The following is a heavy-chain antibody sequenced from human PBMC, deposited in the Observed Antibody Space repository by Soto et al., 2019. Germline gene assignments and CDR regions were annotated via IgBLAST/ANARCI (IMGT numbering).Heavy chain of an antibody. D-gene: IGHD3-3*01. CDR1: GYSFTSYW. CDR2: IYPGDSDT. Sequence: GESLKISCKGSGYSFTSYWIGWVRQMPGKGLEWMGIIYPGDSDTRYSPSFQGQVTISADNSISTAYLQWSSLKASDTAMDYCARHSSRWFETIFGVVHYGMDVWGQGTTVTVSS. J-gene: IGHJ6*02. V-gene: IGHV5-51*01. CDR3: ARHSSRWFETIFGVVHYGMDV.